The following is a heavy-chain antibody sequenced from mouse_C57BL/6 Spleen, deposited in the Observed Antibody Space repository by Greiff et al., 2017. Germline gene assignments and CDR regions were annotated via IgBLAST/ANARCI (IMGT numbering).Heavy chain of an antibody. Sequence: QVQLKESGPGLVAPSQSLSITCTVSGFSLTSYGVHWVRQPPGKGLEWLVVIWSDGSTTYNSALKSRLSIRKDNSKSPVFLKMNRLQTDYTAMYYCARHGGGAMDYWGQGTSVTVSS. V-gene: IGHV2-6-1*01. J-gene: IGHJ4*01. CDR3: ARHGGGAMDY. CDR1: GFSLTSYG. CDR2: IWSDGST.